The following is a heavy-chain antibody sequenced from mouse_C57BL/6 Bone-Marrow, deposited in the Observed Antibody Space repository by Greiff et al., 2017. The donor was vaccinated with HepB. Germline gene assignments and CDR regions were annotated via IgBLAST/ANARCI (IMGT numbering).Heavy chain of an antibody. V-gene: IGHV1-19*01. J-gene: IGHJ1*03. Sequence: EVQLQQSGPVLVKPGASVKMSCKASGYTFTDYYMNWVKQSHGKSLEWIGVINPYNGGTSYNQKFKGKATLTVDKSSSTAYMELNSLTSEDSAVYYCARAPDWYFDVWGTGTTVTVSS. CDR1: GYTFTDYY. CDR3: ARAPDWYFDV. CDR2: INPYNGGT.